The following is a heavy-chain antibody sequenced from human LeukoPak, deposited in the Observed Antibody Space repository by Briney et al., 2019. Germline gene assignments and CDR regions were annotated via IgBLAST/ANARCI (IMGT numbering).Heavy chain of an antibody. Sequence: PGGSLRLSCAASGFTFSSYVMHWVRQAPGKGLEWVSSISSSSSYIYYADSVKGRFTISRDNSKNTLYLQMNSLRAEDTAIYYCAKEYTGTFSPFPSYFDNWGQGTLVTVSS. J-gene: IGHJ4*02. CDR2: ISSSSSYI. CDR1: GFTFSSYV. CDR3: AKEYTGTFSPFPSYFDN. V-gene: IGHV3-21*04. D-gene: IGHD1-26*01.